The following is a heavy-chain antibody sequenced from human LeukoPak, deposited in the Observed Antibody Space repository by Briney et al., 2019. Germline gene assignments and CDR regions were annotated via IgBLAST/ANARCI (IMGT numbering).Heavy chain of an antibody. Sequence: PSETLSLTCTVSGGSISSSSYYWGWIRQPPGKGLEWIGSIYYSGSTYYNPSLKSRVTISVDTSKNQFSLKLSSVTAADTAVYYCARHRKHYYGSSGSHLKRYPKNPEYYYYYYYMDDWGKRTTVTIFS. V-gene: IGHV4-39*01. D-gene: IGHD3-22*01. CDR2: IYYSGST. CDR1: GGSISSSSYY. CDR3: ARHRKHYYGSSGSHLKRYPKNPEYYYYYYYMDD. J-gene: IGHJ6*03.